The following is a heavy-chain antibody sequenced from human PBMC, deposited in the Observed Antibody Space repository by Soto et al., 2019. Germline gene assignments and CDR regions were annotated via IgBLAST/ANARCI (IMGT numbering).Heavy chain of an antibody. V-gene: IGHV3-7*02. CDR3: TTHDGPAAAGLVLDF. CDR1: GFTFSSRW. CDR2: IKQDENGK. Sequence: EVQLVESGGGLVRPGGSLRLSCEASGFTFSSRWMTWVRQGPGKGLEWVANIKQDENGKDYVDSVKGRFTITRDNAKNSLYRQMTSLRAEDTAVYYCTTHDGPAAAGLVLDFWGQGTLVTVSS. D-gene: IGHD6-13*01. J-gene: IGHJ4*02.